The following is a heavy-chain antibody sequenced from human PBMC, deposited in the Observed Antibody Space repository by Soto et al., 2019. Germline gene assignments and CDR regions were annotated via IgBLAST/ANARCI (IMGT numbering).Heavy chain of an antibody. V-gene: IGHV3-33*01. D-gene: IGHD5-18*01. CDR2: IWYDGGNK. J-gene: IGHJ4*02. Sequence: GGSLRLSCAASGFTFSSYGMHWVRQAPGKGLEWVAVIWYDGGNKYYAESVKGRFTISRDNSKNTLYLQMNSLRGEDTAVYYCARWNVQHDSYGYFWGQGTQVTVSS. CDR3: ARWNVQHDSYGYF. CDR1: GFTFSSYG.